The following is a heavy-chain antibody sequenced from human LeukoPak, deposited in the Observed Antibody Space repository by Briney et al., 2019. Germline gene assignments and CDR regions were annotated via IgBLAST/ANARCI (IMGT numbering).Heavy chain of an antibody. CDR1: GFTFSRRG. Sequence: GGSLRLSCAASGFTFSRRGMTWVRQAPGKGLEWVSYISSSGSTIYYADSVKGRFTISRDNAKNSLYLQMNSLRAEDTAVYYCAELGITMIGGVWGQGTLVTVSS. V-gene: IGHV3-48*03. CDR2: ISSSGSTI. CDR3: AELGITMIGGV. J-gene: IGHJ4*02. D-gene: IGHD3-10*02.